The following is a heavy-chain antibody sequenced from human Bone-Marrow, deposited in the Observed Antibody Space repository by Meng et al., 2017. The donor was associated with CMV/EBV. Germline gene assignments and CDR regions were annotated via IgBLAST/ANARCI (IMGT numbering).Heavy chain of an antibody. Sequence: LETLSLTCAVYGGSFSGYYWSWIRQPPGKGLEWIGEINHSGSTNYNPSLKSRVTISVDTSKNQFSLKLSSVTAADTAVYYCARDRIVVVPAAIPYSSSAHYYYYGMDVWGEGTTVTVDS. CDR1: GGSFSGYY. V-gene: IGHV4-34*01. CDR3: ARDRIVVVPAAIPYSSSAHYYYYGMDV. CDR2: INHSGST. D-gene: IGHD2-2*01. J-gene: IGHJ6*04.